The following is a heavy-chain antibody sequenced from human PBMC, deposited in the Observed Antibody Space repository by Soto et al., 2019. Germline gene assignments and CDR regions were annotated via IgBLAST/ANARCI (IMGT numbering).Heavy chain of an antibody. D-gene: IGHD1-26*01. CDR3: ARGASPLIDY. CDR1: GYTFTSYA. CDR2: INAGNGNT. V-gene: IGHV1-3*01. J-gene: IGHJ4*02. Sequence: QVQLVQSGAEVKKPGASVKGSCKASGYTFTSYAMHWVRQDPGQRLEWMGWINAGNGNTKYSQKFQGRVTITRDTSASTAYRELSSLRSEDTAVYYCARGASPLIDYWGQGTLVTVSS.